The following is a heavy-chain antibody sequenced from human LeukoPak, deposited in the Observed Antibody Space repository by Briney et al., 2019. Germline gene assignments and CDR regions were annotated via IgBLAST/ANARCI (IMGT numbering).Heavy chain of an antibody. D-gene: IGHD1-26*01. V-gene: IGHV3-30*04. Sequence: PGGSLRLSCAASGFTFSSYAMHWVRQAPGKGLEWVAVISYDGGNKFYADSVKGRFTISRDNSKNTLFLQLNSLRAEDTAVYYCAKRVDSGNNYFDYWGQGTLVTVSS. CDR1: GFTFSSYA. CDR2: ISYDGGNK. CDR3: AKRVDSGNNYFDY. J-gene: IGHJ4*02.